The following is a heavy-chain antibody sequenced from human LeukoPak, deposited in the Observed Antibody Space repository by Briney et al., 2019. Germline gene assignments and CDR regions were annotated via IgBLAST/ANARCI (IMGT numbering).Heavy chain of an antibody. J-gene: IGHJ5*02. CDR2: ISAYNGNT. D-gene: IGHD1-26*01. Sequence: ASVKVSCKASGYTFTSYYMHWVRQAPGRGLEWMGWISAYNGNTNYAQKLQGRVTMTTDTSTSTAYMELRSLRSDDTAVYYCARDFVDRGSYLALLRFDPWGQGTLVTVSS. CDR1: GYTFTSYY. V-gene: IGHV1-18*04. CDR3: ARDFVDRGSYLALLRFDP.